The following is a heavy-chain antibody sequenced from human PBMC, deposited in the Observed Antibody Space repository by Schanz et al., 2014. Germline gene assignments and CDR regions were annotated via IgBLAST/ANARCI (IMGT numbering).Heavy chain of an antibody. J-gene: IGHJ4*02. D-gene: IGHD3-10*01. CDR2: IKSKTDGGTA. CDR3: TTVQYYYGSGSYICE. CDR1: GFTFNNYD. Sequence: EVQLVESGGGLVQPGGSLRLSCAASGFTFNNYDMNWVRLVPGKGLEWVGRIKSKTDGGTADYAAPVKGRFTISRDDSKTTLYLQMDSLKTEDTAVYYCTTVQYYYGSGSYICEWGQGTLVTVSS. V-gene: IGHV3-15*01.